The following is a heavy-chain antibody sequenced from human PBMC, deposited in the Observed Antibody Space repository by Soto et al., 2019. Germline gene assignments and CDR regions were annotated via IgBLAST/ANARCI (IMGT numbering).Heavy chain of an antibody. CDR2: ISAYNGNT. Sequence: QVQLVQSGAAVKKPGASVKVSCKASGYTFTSYGLTWVRQAPGQVLEWMGWISAYNGNTNYAQKLQGRVTMTTDTSTSTAYMELRSLRSDDTAVYYCASYHLNSYYYGMDVWGQGTTVTVSS. CDR3: ASYHLNSYYYGMDV. V-gene: IGHV1-18*01. CDR1: GYTFTSYG. J-gene: IGHJ6*02.